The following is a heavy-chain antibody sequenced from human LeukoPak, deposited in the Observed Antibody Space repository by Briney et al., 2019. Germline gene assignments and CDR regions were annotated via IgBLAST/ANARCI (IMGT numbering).Heavy chain of an antibody. V-gene: IGHV4-61*02. Sequence: PSQTLSLTCTVSGGSISSGSYYWSWIRQPAGKGLEWIGRIYTSGSTNYNPSLKSRVTISVDTSKNQFSLKLSSVTAADTAVYYCARLWFGDDAFDIWGQGTMVTVSS. CDR1: GGSISSGSYY. D-gene: IGHD3-10*01. CDR3: ARLWFGDDAFDI. J-gene: IGHJ3*02. CDR2: IYTSGST.